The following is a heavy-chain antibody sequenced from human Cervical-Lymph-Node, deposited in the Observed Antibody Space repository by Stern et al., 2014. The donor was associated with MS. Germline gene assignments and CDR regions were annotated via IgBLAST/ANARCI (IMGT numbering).Heavy chain of an antibody. CDR3: AKDPTHYYDSSGSPNYYYYYGMDV. V-gene: IGHV3-30*18. D-gene: IGHD3-22*01. CDR1: GFTFSSYG. Sequence: QMQLVQSGGGVVQPGRSLRLSCAASGFTFSSYGMHWVRQAPGKGLGWVAVISYDGSNKYYADSVKGRFTISRDNSKNTLYLQMNSLRAEDTAVYYCAKDPTHYYDSSGSPNYYYYYGMDVWGQGTTVTVSS. J-gene: IGHJ6*02. CDR2: ISYDGSNK.